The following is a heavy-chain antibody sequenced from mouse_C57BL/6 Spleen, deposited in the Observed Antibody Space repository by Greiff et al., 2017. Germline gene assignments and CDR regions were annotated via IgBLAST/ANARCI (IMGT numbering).Heavy chain of an antibody. D-gene: IGHD1-1*01. J-gene: IGHJ4*01. Sequence: VKLMESGPELVKPGASVKISCKASGYAFSSSWMNWVKQRPGKGLEWIGRIYPGDGDTNYNGKFKGKATLTADKSSSTAYMQLSSLTSEDSAVYFCARRRYYGSSLYAMDYWGQGTSVTVSS. CDR3: ARRRYYGSSLYAMDY. CDR2: IYPGDGDT. V-gene: IGHV1-82*01. CDR1: GYAFSSSW.